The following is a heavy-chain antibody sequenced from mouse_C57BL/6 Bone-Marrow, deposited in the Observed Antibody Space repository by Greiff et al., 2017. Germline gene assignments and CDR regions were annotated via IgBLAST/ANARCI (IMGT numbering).Heavy chain of an antibody. CDR1: GFTFSSYG. J-gene: IGHJ4*01. Sequence: EVKLMESGGDLVKPGGSLKLSCAASGFTFSSYGMSWVRQTPDKRLEWVATISSGGSYTYYPDSVKGRFTISRDNAKNTLYLQMSSLKSEDTAMYYCARLITTVVEAMDYWGQGTSVTVSS. D-gene: IGHD1-1*01. CDR3: ARLITTVVEAMDY. V-gene: IGHV5-6*01. CDR2: ISSGGSYT.